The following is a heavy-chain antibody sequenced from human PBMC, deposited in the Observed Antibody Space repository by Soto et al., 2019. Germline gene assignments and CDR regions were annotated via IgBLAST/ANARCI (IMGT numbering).Heavy chain of an antibody. J-gene: IGHJ5*02. CDR1: GNTFTYRY. Sequence: QMQLVQSGAEVKKTGSTVTVSCQALGNTFTYRYLHWVRQAPGQALEWMGWITPFSGDVHSAKKCQARFTITRDSSINTAYMLMSSLASEDTAMYYCATGGAGSGPFTWELPDHWGQGTLVTVSS. D-gene: IGHD1-26*01. CDR2: ITPFSGDV. V-gene: IGHV1-45*02. CDR3: ATGGAGSGPFTWELPDH.